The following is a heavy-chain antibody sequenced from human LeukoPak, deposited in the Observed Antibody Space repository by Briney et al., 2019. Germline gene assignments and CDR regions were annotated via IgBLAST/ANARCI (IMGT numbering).Heavy chain of an antibody. CDR1: GYSISSGYY. V-gene: IGHV4-38-2*02. CDR3: ARRVVGATNWFDP. CDR2: INHSGST. D-gene: IGHD1-26*01. J-gene: IGHJ5*02. Sequence: SETLSLTCTVSGYSISSGYYWGWIRQPPGKGLEWIGEINHSGSTNYNPSLKSRVTISVDTSKNQFSLKLSSVTAADTAVYYCARRVVGATNWFDPWGQGTLVTVSS.